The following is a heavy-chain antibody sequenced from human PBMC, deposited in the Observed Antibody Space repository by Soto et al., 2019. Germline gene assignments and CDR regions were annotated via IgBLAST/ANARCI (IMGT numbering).Heavy chain of an antibody. CDR1: GYTFTGYY. CDR2: INPNSGGT. J-gene: IGHJ3*02. V-gene: IGHV1-2*04. D-gene: IGHD6-19*01. Sequence: ASVKVSCKASGYTFTGYYMHWVRQAPGQGLEWMGWINPNSGGTNYAQKFQGWVTMTRDTSISTAYMELSRLRSDDTAVYYCARGVKEQWLSDAFDIWGQGTMVTVSS. CDR3: ARGVKEQWLSDAFDI.